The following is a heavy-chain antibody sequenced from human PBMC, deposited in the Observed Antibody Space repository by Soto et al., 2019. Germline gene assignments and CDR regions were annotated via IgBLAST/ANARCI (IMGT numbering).Heavy chain of an antibody. CDR3: ARVGLRYFDWYGPDGFDI. CDR2: INPSGGST. J-gene: IGHJ3*02. CDR1: GYTFTSYY. D-gene: IGHD3-9*01. V-gene: IGHV1-46*03. Sequence: ASVKVSCKASGYTFTSYYMHWVRHAPGQGLEWMGIINPSGGSTSYAQKFQGRVTMTRDTSTSTVYMELSSLRSEDTAVYYCARVGLRYFDWYGPDGFDIWGQGTMVTVSS.